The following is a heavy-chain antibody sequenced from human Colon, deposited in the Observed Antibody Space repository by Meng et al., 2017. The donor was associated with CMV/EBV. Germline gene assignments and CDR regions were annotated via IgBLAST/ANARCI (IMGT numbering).Heavy chain of an antibody. V-gene: IGHV3-15*07. Sequence: LSCAASGFTFNNAWMNWVRQAPGKGLEWVGRIGRKTDGGTTDYAAPVKGRFTISRDDSKDTLYLQMNNLKTEDTGVYYCTPLDYSDFWGQGTLVTVSS. CDR2: IGRKTDGGTT. J-gene: IGHJ4*02. CDR3: TPLDYSDF. CDR1: GFTFNNAW.